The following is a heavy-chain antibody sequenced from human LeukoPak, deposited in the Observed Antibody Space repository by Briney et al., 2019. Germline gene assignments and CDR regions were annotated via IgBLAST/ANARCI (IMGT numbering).Heavy chain of an antibody. CDR1: GFTFDDYA. Sequence: GGSLRLSCAASGFTFDDYAMRWVRQASGKGLEWASGISWNSGRIGYADSVKGRFTISRDNAKNSLYLQMNSLRVEDTALYYCAKDFYRLGEFDAVDNWGQGKMVTVSS. D-gene: IGHD3-16*01. CDR3: AKDFYRLGEFDAVDN. J-gene: IGHJ3*02. CDR2: ISWNSGRI. V-gene: IGHV3-9*01.